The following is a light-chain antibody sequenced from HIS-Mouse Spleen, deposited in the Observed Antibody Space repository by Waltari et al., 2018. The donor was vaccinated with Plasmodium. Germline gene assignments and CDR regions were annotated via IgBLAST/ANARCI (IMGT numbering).Light chain of an antibody. CDR3: CSYAGSSTNWV. CDR1: SSHVGPYHL. V-gene: IGLV2-23*01. Sequence: QSALTQPASVSGSPGQSIPISCPGTSSHVGPYHLVPRYQQHPGKAPKLMIYEGSKRPSGVSNRFSGSKSGNTASLTISGLQAEDEADYYCCSYAGSSTNWVFGGGTKLTVL. J-gene: IGLJ3*02. CDR2: EGS.